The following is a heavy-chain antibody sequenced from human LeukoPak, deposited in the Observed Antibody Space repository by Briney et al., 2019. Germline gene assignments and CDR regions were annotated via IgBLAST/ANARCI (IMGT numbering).Heavy chain of an antibody. D-gene: IGHD6-13*01. V-gene: IGHV1-69*05. CDR3: ARGGPGYSSSWYPVAFVI. CDR2: IIPIFGTA. Sequence: SVKVSCKASGGTFSSYAISWVRQAPGQGLEWMGRIIPIFGTANYAQKFQGRVTITTDESTSTAYMELSSLRSEDTAVYYCARGGPGYSSSWYPVAFVIWGQGTMVTVSS. J-gene: IGHJ3*02. CDR1: GGTFSSYA.